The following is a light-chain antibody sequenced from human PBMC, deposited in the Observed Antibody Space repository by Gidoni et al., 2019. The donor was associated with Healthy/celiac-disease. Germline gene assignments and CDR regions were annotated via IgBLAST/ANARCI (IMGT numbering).Light chain of an antibody. CDR2: AAS. CDR3: QQSYSTPRT. V-gene: IGKV1-39*01. J-gene: IGKJ1*01. Sequence: DIQMTQSPSSLSASVGDRVTITCRASQSISSYLHCYQQKPGKAPKLLIYAASSLQSGVPSSFSGSGSGTDFTLTISSLQPEDFATYYCQQSYSTPRTFGQGTKVEIK. CDR1: QSISSY.